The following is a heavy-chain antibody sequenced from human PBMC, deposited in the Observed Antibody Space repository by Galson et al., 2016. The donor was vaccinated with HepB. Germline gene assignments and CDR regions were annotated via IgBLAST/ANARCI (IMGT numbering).Heavy chain of an antibody. V-gene: IGHV3-23*01. Sequence: SLRLCFAASGFTFSSYAISCVRRAPGKGLEWVSAISGSGGSTYYADAVKGRFTISRDNSKNTLYLEMNSLRAEDTAVYYCAKGQQLAYFDYWGQGTLVTVSS. CDR2: ISGSGGST. CDR1: GFTFSSYA. CDR3: AKGQQLAYFDY. J-gene: IGHJ4*02. D-gene: IGHD6-13*01.